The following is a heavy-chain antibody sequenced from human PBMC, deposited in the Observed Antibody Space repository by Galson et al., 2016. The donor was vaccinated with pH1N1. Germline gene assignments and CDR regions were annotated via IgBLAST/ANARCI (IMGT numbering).Heavy chain of an antibody. CDR2: IYPDDSNI. Sequence: SGAEVKQPGESLKISCKGSGYSFTSHWIGWVRQMPGKGLEWMMTIYPDDSNIIYSPSFQGQVTVSADKSITTAYLQWSSLKASDSGMYYCARLSRYCNGGSCFAFDYWGQGALVSVSS. CDR1: GYSFTSHW. J-gene: IGHJ4*02. CDR3: ARLSRYCNGGSCFAFDY. D-gene: IGHD2-15*01. V-gene: IGHV5-51*03.